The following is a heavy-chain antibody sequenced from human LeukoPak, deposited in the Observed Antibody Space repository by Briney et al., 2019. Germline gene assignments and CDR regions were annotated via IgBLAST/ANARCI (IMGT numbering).Heavy chain of an antibody. Sequence: TSVKVSCKASGFTFTSSAVQWVRQARGQRLEWIGWIVVGSGNTNYPHKFQERGTIIRDMSTGTAYMELSSLRSEDTAVYYCAAVGRYSYAYHDAFDIWGQGTLVTVSS. CDR1: GFTFTSSA. D-gene: IGHD5-18*01. CDR2: IVVGSGNT. J-gene: IGHJ3*02. V-gene: IGHV1-58*01. CDR3: AAVGRYSYAYHDAFDI.